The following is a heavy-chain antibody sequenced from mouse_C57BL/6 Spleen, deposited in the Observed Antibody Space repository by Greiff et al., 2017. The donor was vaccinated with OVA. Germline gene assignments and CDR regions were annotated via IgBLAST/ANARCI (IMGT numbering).Heavy chain of an antibody. Sequence: EVQLVESGPGLVKPSQSLSLTCSVTGYSITSGYYWNWIRQFPGNKLEWMGYISYNGSNNYNPSLKNRISITRDTSKNQLCLELNSVTTEDAATYYCARNYFDYWGQGTTLTVSS. CDR1: GYSITSGYY. V-gene: IGHV3-6*01. CDR2: ISYNGSN. CDR3: ARNYFDY. J-gene: IGHJ2*01.